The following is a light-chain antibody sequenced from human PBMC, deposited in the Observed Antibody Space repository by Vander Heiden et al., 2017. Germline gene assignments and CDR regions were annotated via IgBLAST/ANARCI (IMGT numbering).Light chain of an antibody. Sequence: DIQMTHSPSSLSASVGDRVTITCRASQSISSYLNWYQQKPGKAPKLLIYAASSLQSGVPSRFSGSGSGTDFTLTISRLQPEDFATYYCQQSDSTPSTFGHGTKVDIK. CDR2: AAS. J-gene: IGKJ3*01. CDR1: QSISSY. CDR3: QQSDSTPST. V-gene: IGKV1-39*01.